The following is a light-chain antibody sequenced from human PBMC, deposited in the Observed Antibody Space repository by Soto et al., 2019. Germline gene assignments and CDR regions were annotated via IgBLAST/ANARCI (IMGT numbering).Light chain of an antibody. CDR3: QKYNSAPPA. J-gene: IGKJ1*01. V-gene: IGKV1-27*01. CDR1: QGISNY. CDR2: AAS. Sequence: DIQMTQSPSALAASVGDRVTITCRASQGISNYLAWYQQKPGKVPKLLIYAASTLQSGVPSRFSGSGSGTDFTLTISSLQPEDVATYYCQKYNSAPPACGQGTKVDIK.